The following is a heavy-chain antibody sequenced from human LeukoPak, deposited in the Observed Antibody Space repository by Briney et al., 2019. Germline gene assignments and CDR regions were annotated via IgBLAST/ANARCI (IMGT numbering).Heavy chain of an antibody. J-gene: IGHJ4*02. D-gene: IGHD1-26*01. CDR2: INSDGSST. Sequence: PGGSLRLSCAASGLTFSSYWMHWVRQAPGKGPVWVSRINSDGSSTYYADSVKGRFTISRDNAKNTLYLQMNGLRAEDTAVYYCARDPKQGGTYWNYFDYWGQGALVTVSP. CDR1: GLTFSSYW. CDR3: ARDPKQGGTYWNYFDY. V-gene: IGHV3-74*01.